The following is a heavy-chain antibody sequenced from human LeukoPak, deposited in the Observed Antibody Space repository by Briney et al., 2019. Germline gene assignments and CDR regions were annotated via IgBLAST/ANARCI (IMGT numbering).Heavy chain of an antibody. J-gene: IGHJ3*02. CDR2: ISAYNGNT. CDR3: ARVIAAADPHDAFDI. V-gene: IGHV1-18*01. D-gene: IGHD6-13*01. Sequence: ASVKVSCKASGCTFTSYGISWVRQAPGQGLEWMGWISAYNGNTNYAQKLQGRVTMTTDTSTSTAYMELKSLRSDDTAVYYCARVIAAADPHDAFDIWGQGTMVTVSS. CDR1: GCTFTSYG.